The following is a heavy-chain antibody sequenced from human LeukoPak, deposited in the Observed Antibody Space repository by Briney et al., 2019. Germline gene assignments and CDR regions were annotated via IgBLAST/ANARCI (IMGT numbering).Heavy chain of an antibody. Sequence: GASVKVSCKASGYTFTGYYMHWVRQAPGQGLEWMGRINPNSGGTNYAQKFQGRVTMTRDTSISTAYMELSRLRSDDTAVYYCARAAPGEWELPPPEPRQFDYWGQGTLVTVS. V-gene: IGHV1-2*06. J-gene: IGHJ4*02. CDR3: ARAAPGEWELPPPEPRQFDY. CDR2: INPNSGGT. CDR1: GYTFTGYY. D-gene: IGHD1-26*01.